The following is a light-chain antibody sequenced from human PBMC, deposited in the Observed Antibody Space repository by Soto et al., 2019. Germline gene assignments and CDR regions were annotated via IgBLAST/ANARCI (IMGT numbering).Light chain of an antibody. CDR1: QSVRSRY. V-gene: IGKV3-20*01. CDR3: QQYGTSPQT. J-gene: IGKJ1*01. CDR2: GSS. Sequence: EIVLTQSPGTLSLSPGERATLSCRASQSVRSRYLAWYQQKPGQAPRLRIYGSSSRPPGIPDRVSGSGSGTEFTLTISRLEPEDFAVYYCQQYGTSPQTFGQGTKVEIK.